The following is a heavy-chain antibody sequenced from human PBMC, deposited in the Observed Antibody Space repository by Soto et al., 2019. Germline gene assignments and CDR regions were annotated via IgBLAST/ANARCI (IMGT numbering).Heavy chain of an antibody. CDR3: AKDQGKDSSSGLSGDY. Sequence: GGSLRLSCAASGFSFSTFAMHWVRQAPGKGLEWVAIISYDGSNKFYADSLKGRFTISRDNSKNTLYLQMNSLIAEDTAVYYCAKDQGKDSSSGLSGDYWGQGTLVTVSS. D-gene: IGHD6-13*01. V-gene: IGHV3-30*18. CDR1: GFSFSTFA. J-gene: IGHJ4*02. CDR2: ISYDGSNK.